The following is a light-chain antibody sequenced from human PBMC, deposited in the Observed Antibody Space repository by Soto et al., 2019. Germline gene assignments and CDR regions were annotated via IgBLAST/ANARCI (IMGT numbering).Light chain of an antibody. CDR3: SSYTSSSTYV. J-gene: IGLJ1*01. Sequence: QSVLTQPASVSGSPGQSITISCTGTSSDVGGYHYVSWYQQHPGKAPKLMIYDVSNRPSGVSKRFSGSKSGNTASLTISGLQSEDEADYYCSSYTSSSTYVFGTGTKVTVL. CDR1: SSDVGGYHY. V-gene: IGLV2-14*01. CDR2: DVS.